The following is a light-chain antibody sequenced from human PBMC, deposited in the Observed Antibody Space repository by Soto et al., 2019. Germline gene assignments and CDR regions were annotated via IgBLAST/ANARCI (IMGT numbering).Light chain of an antibody. CDR2: TTS. Sequence: EIVMTQSPATLSVSPGERITISCMASQTVGSNLAWYQQKPGQAPRLLIYTTSSRATGVPAKFSGSGSGTEFTLTIDSLQSEDFVLYYCQQYNSWPRTFGQGTRVEIK. CDR3: QQYNSWPRT. J-gene: IGKJ1*01. CDR1: QTVGSN. V-gene: IGKV3-15*01.